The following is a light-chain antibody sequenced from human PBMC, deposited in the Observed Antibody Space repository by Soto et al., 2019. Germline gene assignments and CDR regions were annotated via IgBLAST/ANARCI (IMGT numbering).Light chain of an antibody. Sequence: EIVLTQSPVTLSLSPGERATLSCRASQSVFSSLAWYQQKPGQAPRLLIYDASTRATAIPARFRGSGSGTDFSLTISSLEPEDFAVYYCHQRSNWPLTFGGGTKAEIK. CDR2: DAS. CDR3: HQRSNWPLT. CDR1: QSVFSS. J-gene: IGKJ4*01. V-gene: IGKV3-11*01.